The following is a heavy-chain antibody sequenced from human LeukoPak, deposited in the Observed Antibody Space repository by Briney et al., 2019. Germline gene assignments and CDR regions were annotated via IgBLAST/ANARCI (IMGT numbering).Heavy chain of an antibody. D-gene: IGHD2-2*02. Sequence: ASVKVSCKASGGTFSSYAISWVRQAPGQGLEWMGGIIPIFGTANYAQKFQGRVTITTDESTSTAYVELSSLRSEDTAVYYCARDRRYCSSTSCYTHAFDIWGQGTMVTVSS. CDR1: GGTFSSYA. J-gene: IGHJ3*02. CDR3: ARDRRYCSSTSCYTHAFDI. V-gene: IGHV1-69*05. CDR2: IIPIFGTA.